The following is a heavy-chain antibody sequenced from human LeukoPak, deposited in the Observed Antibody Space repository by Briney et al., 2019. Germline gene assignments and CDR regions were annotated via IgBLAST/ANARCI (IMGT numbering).Heavy chain of an antibody. CDR2: ISGSGGST. J-gene: IGHJ5*02. V-gene: IGHV3-23*01. CDR1: GFTFSNSA. Sequence: TGGSLRLSCVASGFTFSNSAMSWVRQAPGKGLEWVSAISGSGGSTYYADPVKGRFTISRANSKTTLYLQMNSLRAEDTAVYYCAKGIWRYQLLGGLDPWGQGTLVTVSS. D-gene: IGHD2-2*01. CDR3: AKGIWRYQLLGGLDP.